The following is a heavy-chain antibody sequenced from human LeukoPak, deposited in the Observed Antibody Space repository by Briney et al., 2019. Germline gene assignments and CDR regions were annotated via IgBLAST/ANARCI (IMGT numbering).Heavy chain of an antibody. Sequence: GESLTLSCAAYGFTLSDYYMSWIRQAPGKGLEWVSYISSTSTYTDYADSEKGRFTISRDNAKYLLSLQMSSLRPEGAVLYYCAREWSCSSSICNTDRNWFDPWGQGTLVTVSS. J-gene: IGHJ5*02. V-gene: IGHV3-11*05. CDR2: ISSTSTYT. CDR1: GFTLSDYY. D-gene: IGHD2-2*02. CDR3: AREWSCSSSICNTDRNWFDP.